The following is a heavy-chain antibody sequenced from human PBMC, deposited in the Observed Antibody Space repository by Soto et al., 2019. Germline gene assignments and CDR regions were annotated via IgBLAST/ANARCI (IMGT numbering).Heavy chain of an antibody. V-gene: IGHV1-18*01. CDR1: GYTFTSYG. CDR3: ATGIFGVVNLVGVWFDP. CDR2: ISAYNGNT. Sequence: ASVKVSCKASGYTFTSYGISWVRQAPGQGLEWMGWISAYNGNTNYAQKLQGRVTMTTDTSTSTAYMELSSLRSEDTAVYSCATGIFGVVNLVGVWFDPWGQGALVTV. D-gene: IGHD3-3*02. J-gene: IGHJ5*02.